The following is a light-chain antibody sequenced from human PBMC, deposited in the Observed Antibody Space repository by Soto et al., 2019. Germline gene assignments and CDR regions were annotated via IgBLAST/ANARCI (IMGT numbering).Light chain of an antibody. CDR2: GAS. CDR3: QQYGGSPRT. Sequence: EIVLTQSPGTLSLSPGERATLSCRASQSVSSSYLAWYQQKPGQAPRLLIYGASIRATGIPDRFSGSGSGTDFTLTISRLEPEDFAVYYCQQYGGSPRTFGQGTKVDIK. J-gene: IGKJ1*01. CDR1: QSVSSSY. V-gene: IGKV3-20*01.